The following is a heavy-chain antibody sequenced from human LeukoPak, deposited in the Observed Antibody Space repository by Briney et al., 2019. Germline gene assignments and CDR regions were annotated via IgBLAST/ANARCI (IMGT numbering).Heavy chain of an antibody. CDR3: AYDPYIVPRYYLDY. V-gene: IGHV3-23*01. Sequence: GGSQRLSCAASGFTFSSYAMSWVRQAPGKGLEWVSAISGSGGSTYYADSVKGRFTISRDNSKNTLYLQMNSLRAEDTAVYYCAYDPYIVPRYYLDYWGQGTLVTVSS. CDR1: GFTFSSYA. D-gene: IGHD5-12*01. CDR2: ISGSGGST. J-gene: IGHJ4*02.